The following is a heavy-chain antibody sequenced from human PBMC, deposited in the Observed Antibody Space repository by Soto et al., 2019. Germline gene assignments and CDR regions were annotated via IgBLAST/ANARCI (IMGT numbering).Heavy chain of an antibody. D-gene: IGHD3-3*01. CDR2: ISSDSRTI. CDR1: GFSLSDYA. J-gene: IGHJ6*02. CDR3: ARIKLVEWFFINVDVYDMDV. Sequence: PGGSLRLSCVASGFSLSDYAVNWVRQAPGKGLEWVSFISSDSRTIYYADSVEGRFTVSRDNVRNSVSLQMDSLRDEDAAVYYCARIKLVEWFFINVDVYDMDVWGQGTPVTVSS. V-gene: IGHV3-48*02.